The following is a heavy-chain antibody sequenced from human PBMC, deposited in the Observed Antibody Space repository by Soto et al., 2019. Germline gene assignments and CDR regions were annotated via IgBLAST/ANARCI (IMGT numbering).Heavy chain of an antibody. V-gene: IGHV3-9*01. J-gene: IGHJ5*02. CDR1: GFTFNDYA. CDR2: ISWDSGSI. Sequence: PGGSLRLSCAASGFTFNDYAMHWVRQAPGKGLEWLSGISWDSGSIGYADSVKGRFTISRGNAKNSLYLQMNSLRPEDTAVYYCAKDIGTGYSSTWDLDLWGQGTLVTVSS. CDR3: AKDIGTGYSSTWDLDL. D-gene: IGHD6-13*01.